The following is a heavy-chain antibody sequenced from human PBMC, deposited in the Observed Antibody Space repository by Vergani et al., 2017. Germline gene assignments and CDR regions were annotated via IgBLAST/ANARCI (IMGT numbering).Heavy chain of an antibody. V-gene: IGHV4-59*01. J-gene: IGHJ4*02. CDR2: IYYSGST. D-gene: IGHD4-17*01. CDR1: GGSISSYY. Sequence: QVQLQESGPGLVKPSETLSLTCTVSGGSISSYYWSWIRQPPGKGLEWIGYIYYSGSTNYNPSLKSRVTISVDTSKNQFSLKLSSVTAADTAVYYCARGAPYTTVTTPTFDDWGQGTLVTVSS. CDR3: ARGAPYTTVTTPTFDD.